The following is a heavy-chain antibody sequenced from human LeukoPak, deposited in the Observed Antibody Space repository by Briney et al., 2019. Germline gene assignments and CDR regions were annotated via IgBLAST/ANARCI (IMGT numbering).Heavy chain of an antibody. CDR2: ISAYNGNT. J-gene: IGHJ4*02. CDR1: GYTFTSYG. Sequence: ASVKVSCKAAGYTFTSYGISWVRQAPGQGLEWMGWISAYNGNTNYAQKVEGRVSMTIDTYTSTTYMELRSLRSDDTAVYYCARLACGGDCYPPYFDYWGQGTLVTVSS. D-gene: IGHD2-21*02. CDR3: ARLACGGDCYPPYFDY. V-gene: IGHV1-18*01.